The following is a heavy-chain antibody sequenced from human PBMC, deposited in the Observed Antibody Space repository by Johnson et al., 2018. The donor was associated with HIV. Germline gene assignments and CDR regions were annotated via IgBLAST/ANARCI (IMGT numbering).Heavy chain of an antibody. CDR1: GFTFSSYG. CDR2: ISHDGSNK. J-gene: IGHJ3*02. D-gene: IGHD2-21*01. V-gene: IGHV3-30*19. Sequence: QVQLVESGGGVVQPGRSLRLSCAASGFTFSSYGMHWVRQAPGKGLEWVAVISHDGSNKYYADSVKGRFTISRDNAKNSLHLQMNSLRAEDTAVYYCVRRMVVGYHAFDIWGQGTVVTVSS. CDR3: VRRMVVGYHAFDI.